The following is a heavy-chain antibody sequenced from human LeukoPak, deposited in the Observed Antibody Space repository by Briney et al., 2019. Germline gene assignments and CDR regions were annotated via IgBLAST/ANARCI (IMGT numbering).Heavy chain of an antibody. CDR3: ARVNDGGVWFDP. CDR2: INPNSGDT. V-gene: IGHV1-2*02. CDR1: GYTFTSYY. Sequence: ASVKVSCKASGYTFTSYYIHWVRQAPGQGLEWMAWINPNSGDTNYAQNFQGRVTLTRDTSINTAYMELTRLTSDDTAIYYCARVNDGGVWFDPWGQGTLVTVSS. J-gene: IGHJ5*02. D-gene: IGHD3-10*01.